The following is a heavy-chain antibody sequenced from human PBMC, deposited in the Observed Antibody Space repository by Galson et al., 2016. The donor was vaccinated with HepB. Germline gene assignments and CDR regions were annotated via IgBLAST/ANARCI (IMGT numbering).Heavy chain of an antibody. CDR2: IIPIFGTA. Sequence: SVKVSCKASGGTFSSYGISWVRQAPGQGLEWMGGIIPIFGTANYAQKFQGRVTITADESTSTAYMELSSLRSEDTAFYYCARDTQQLVGDFNWFDPWGQGTLVTVSS. D-gene: IGHD6-13*01. V-gene: IGHV1-69*13. J-gene: IGHJ5*02. CDR3: ARDTQQLVGDFNWFDP. CDR1: GGTFSSYG.